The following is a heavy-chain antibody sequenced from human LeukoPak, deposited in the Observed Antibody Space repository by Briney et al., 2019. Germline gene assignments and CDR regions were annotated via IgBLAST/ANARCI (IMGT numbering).Heavy chain of an antibody. J-gene: IGHJ4*02. D-gene: IGHD2-15*01. CDR2: ITGGGGNT. CDR1: GGSISSSN. CDR3: AKGQVEYCSGSRCYPLDD. Sequence: GTLSLTCAVSGGSISSSNWWSWVRQAPGKGLEWVSVITGGGGNTYYADSVKGRFTISRDNSKNTLYLQMNSLRAEDTAIYFCAKGQVEYCSGSRCYPLDDWGQGTLVTVSS. V-gene: IGHV3-23*01.